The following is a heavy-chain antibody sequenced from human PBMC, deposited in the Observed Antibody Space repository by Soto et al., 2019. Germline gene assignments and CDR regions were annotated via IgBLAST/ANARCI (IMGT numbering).Heavy chain of an antibody. D-gene: IGHD2-15*01. CDR3: ARGTGGFDS. J-gene: IGHJ5*01. CDR2: INNDGSSA. V-gene: IGHV3-74*01. Sequence: PGGSLRLSCAASGFTFSNYWMHWVRQAPGKGLVWVSHINNDGSSATYADFVKSRFSISRDNAKNTVDLQMNSLRDDDTGLYYCARGTGGFDSWGQGTLVTVSS. CDR1: GFTFSNYW.